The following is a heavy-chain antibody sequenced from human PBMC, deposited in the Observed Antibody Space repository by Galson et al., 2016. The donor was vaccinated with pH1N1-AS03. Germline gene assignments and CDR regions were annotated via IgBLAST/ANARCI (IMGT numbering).Heavy chain of an antibody. D-gene: IGHD3-3*01. CDR3: AIRVDFWSGLPYYFDY. CDR2: IYPGDSGT. Sequence: QSGAEVKKPGESLKISCKGSGYRFTSYWIDWVRQMPGKGLEWMGVIYPGDSGTRYSPSFQGQVTISVDKSISTAYLQWSSLKASDTAMYYCAIRVDFWSGLPYYFDYWGQGTLVTVSS. CDR1: GYRFTSYW. J-gene: IGHJ4*02. V-gene: IGHV5-51*01.